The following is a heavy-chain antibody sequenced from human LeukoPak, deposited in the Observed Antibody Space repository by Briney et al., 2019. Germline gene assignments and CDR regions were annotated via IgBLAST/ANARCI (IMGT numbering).Heavy chain of an antibody. D-gene: IGHD4-4*01. CDR1: GYSFISYW. Sequence: GESLKISCKGSGYSFISYWIGWVRQMPGKGLEWMGIIYPGDSDTRYSPSFQGQVTISADKSITTAYLQWSSLKASDTAMYYCARPTTAGGYYYGMDVWGQGITVTVSS. V-gene: IGHV5-51*01. CDR3: ARPTTAGGYYYGMDV. CDR2: IYPGDSDT. J-gene: IGHJ6*02.